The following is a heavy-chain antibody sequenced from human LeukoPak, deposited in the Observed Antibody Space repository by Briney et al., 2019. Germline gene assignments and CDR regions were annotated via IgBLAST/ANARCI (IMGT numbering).Heavy chain of an antibody. D-gene: IGHD4-17*01. J-gene: IGHJ4*02. CDR2: ISSSSSTI. CDR1: GFTFSSYS. V-gene: IGHV3-48*04. Sequence: PGGSLRLSCAASGFTFSSYSMNWVRQAPGKGLEWVSYISSSSSTIYYADSVKGRFTICRDNAKNSLYLQMNSLRAEDTAVYYCARDLLTVTTPGNFDYWGQGTLVTVSS. CDR3: ARDLLTVTTPGNFDY.